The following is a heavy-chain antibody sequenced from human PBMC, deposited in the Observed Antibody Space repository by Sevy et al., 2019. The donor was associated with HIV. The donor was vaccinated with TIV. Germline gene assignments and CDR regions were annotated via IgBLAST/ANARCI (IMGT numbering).Heavy chain of an antibody. CDR1: GGSISSSSYY. V-gene: IGHV4-39*01. Sequence: SETLSLTCTVSGGSISSSSYYWGWIRQPPGKGLEWIGSIYYSGGTYYNPSLKSRVTISVDTSENQFSLKLRSVTAADTAVDYCARQYYYGSGSYPEYFQHWGQGTLVTVSS. CDR3: ARQYYYGSGSYPEYFQH. J-gene: IGHJ1*01. CDR2: IYYSGGT. D-gene: IGHD3-10*01.